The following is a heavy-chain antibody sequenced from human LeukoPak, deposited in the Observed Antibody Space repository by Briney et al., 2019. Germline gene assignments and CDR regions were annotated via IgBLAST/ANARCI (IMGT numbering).Heavy chain of an antibody. CDR1: GFTFSSYW. CDR3: ARGTRLPGP. V-gene: IGHV3-7*01. Sequence: AGGSPRLSCVASGFTFSSYWMSWVRQAPGKGLEWVASIKEDGSEKNYVDSVKGRFTISRDNAKNAVYLQMNSLRGEDTAVYYCARGTRLPGPWGQGTLVTVSS. D-gene: IGHD3-10*01. CDR2: IKEDGSEK. J-gene: IGHJ5*02.